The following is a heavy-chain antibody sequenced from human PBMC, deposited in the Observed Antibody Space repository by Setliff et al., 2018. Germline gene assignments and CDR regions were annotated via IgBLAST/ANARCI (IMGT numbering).Heavy chain of an antibody. V-gene: IGHV4-59*08. CDR2: IDYSGST. J-gene: IGHJ4*02. CDR1: GGSFSSYY. D-gene: IGHD3-10*01. CDR3: ARSLGSGSYYNSRPFYSDY. Sequence: TLSLTCTVSGGSFSSYYWSWIRQPPGKGLEWIGYIDYSGSTNYNPSLKSRVTISGDTSKNQFSLKLTSVTAADTAVYFCARSLGSGSYYNSRPFYSDYWGQGTLVTVSS.